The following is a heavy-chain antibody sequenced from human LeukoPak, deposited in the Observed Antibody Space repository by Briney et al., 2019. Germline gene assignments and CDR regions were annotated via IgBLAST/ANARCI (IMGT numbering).Heavy chain of an antibody. Sequence: GGSLRLSCAASGLTFSSYAMHWVRQAPGKGLEWVAVISYDGSNKYYADSVKGRFTISRDNSKNTLYLQMNSLRAEDTAVYYCAREQTVAGKVDYRGQGTLVTVSS. CDR2: ISYDGSNK. CDR1: GLTFSSYA. D-gene: IGHD6-19*01. V-gene: IGHV3-30-3*01. J-gene: IGHJ4*02. CDR3: AREQTVAGKVDY.